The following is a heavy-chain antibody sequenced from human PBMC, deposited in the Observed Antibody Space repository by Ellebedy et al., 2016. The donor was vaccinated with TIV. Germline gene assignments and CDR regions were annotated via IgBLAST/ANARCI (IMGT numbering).Heavy chain of an antibody. Sequence: MPSETLSLTCDVSGGSISSHNWWSWVRQPPGKGLEWIGEIYHSGSTNYNPSLKNRVTISLDKSKNQFSLKLSSVTAADTAVYYCARKRISAPLRPAGFDPWGQGTLVTVSS. J-gene: IGHJ5*02. D-gene: IGHD6-6*01. V-gene: IGHV4-4*02. CDR2: IYHSGST. CDR3: ARKRISAPLRPAGFDP. CDR1: GGSISSHNW.